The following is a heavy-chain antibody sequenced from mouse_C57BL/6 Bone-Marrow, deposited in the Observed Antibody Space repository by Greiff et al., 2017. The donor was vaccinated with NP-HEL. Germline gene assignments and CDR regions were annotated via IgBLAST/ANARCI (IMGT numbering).Heavy chain of an antibody. CDR2: IYPGNSDT. V-gene: IGHV1-5*01. J-gene: IGHJ1*03. Sequence: DVQLQESGTVLARPGASVKMSCKTSGYTFTSYWMHWVKQRPGQGLEWIGAIYPGNSDTSYNQKFKGKAKLTAVTSASTAYMELSSLTNEDSAVYYCTITTVVAKRYFDVWGTGTTVTVSS. CDR1: GYTFTSYW. D-gene: IGHD1-1*01. CDR3: TITTVVAKRYFDV.